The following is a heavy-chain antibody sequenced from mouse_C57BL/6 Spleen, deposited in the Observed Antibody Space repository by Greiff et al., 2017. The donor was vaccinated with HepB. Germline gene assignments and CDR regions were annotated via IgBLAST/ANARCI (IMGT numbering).Heavy chain of an antibody. CDR2: IRSKSNNYAT. J-gene: IGHJ3*01. CDR1: GFSFNTYA. CDR3: VGYGSWFAY. V-gene: IGHV10-1*01. Sequence: EVHLVESGGGLVQPKGSLKLSCAASGFSFNTYAMNWVRQAPGKGLEWVARIRSKSNNYATYYADSVKDRFTISRDDSESMLYLQMNNLKTEDTAMYYCVGYGSWFAYWGQGTLVTVSA. D-gene: IGHD1-1*01.